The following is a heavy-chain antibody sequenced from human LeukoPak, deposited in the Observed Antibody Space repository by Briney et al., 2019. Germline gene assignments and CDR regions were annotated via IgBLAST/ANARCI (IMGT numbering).Heavy chain of an antibody. D-gene: IGHD4-11*01. CDR3: ARGGGLQQRGGAYYYYYYYMDV. CDR1: GYTFTGYY. CDR2: INPNSGGT. V-gene: IGHV1-2*02. J-gene: IGHJ6*03. Sequence: ASVKVSCKASGYTFTGYYMHWVRQAPGQGLEWMGWINPNSGGTNYAQKFQGRVTMTRDTSISTAYMELSRLRSDDTAVYYCARGGGLQQRGGAYYYYYYYMDVWGKGTTVTVSS.